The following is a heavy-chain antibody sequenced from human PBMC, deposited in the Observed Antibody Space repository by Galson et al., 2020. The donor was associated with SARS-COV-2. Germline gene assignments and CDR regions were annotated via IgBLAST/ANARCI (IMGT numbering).Heavy chain of an antibody. CDR2: IYTSVGT. J-gene: IGHJ4*02. V-gene: IGHV4-61*02. CDR3: ARESRWDLYFDH. CDR1: GGSMNNADYY. D-gene: IGHD1-26*01. Sequence: TLSLTCTVSGGSMNNADYYWSWIRQPAGKGLEWIGRIYTSVGTNYNPSLKSRVTMSVDTSKNQFSLKLSSVTAADTAVYYCARESRWDLYFDHWGQGALVTVSS.